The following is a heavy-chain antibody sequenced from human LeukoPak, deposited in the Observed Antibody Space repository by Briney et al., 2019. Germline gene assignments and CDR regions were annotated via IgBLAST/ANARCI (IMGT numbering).Heavy chain of an antibody. D-gene: IGHD4-17*01. CDR2: IISGSSYT. V-gene: IGHV3-11*05. J-gene: IGHJ4*02. Sequence: GGSLRLACAVSGFTSTAYYMSWIRHAHREGREWDSYIISGSSYTNYADSVKGRFTTSRDNAKNSLYLQMNSLRAEDTAVYHCARVGLIGDYVYSWGQGTLVTVSS. CDR1: GFTSTAYY. CDR3: ARVGLIGDYVYS.